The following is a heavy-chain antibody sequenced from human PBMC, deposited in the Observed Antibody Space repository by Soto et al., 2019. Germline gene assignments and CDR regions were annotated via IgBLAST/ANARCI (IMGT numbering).Heavy chain of an antibody. Sequence: QVQLVESGGGVVQPGRSLRLSCAASGFTFSSFGMHWVRQRPGKGLDWVAAIWHDGSDKYYGDSVKGRFTISRDNSKNTLYLQISSLRAEDTAVYYCARVQFNTYCGGDCYSPAFDIWGQGTMVTVSS. CDR2: IWHDGSDK. D-gene: IGHD2-21*01. CDR1: GFTFSSFG. CDR3: ARVQFNTYCGGDCYSPAFDI. V-gene: IGHV3-33*01. J-gene: IGHJ3*02.